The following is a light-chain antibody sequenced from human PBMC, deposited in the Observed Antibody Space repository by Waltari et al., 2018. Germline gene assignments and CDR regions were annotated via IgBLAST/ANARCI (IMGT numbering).Light chain of an antibody. CDR1: QGISSW. CDR3: QQVNSFPRT. CDR2: AAS. V-gene: IGKV1-12*01. J-gene: IGKJ1*01. Sequence: DIQVTQSPSSVSASVGDRVTLTCRASQGISSWLAWYPQKPGKAPKLLIYAASSLQSGVPSRFSGSGSGTDFTLTISSLQPEDFATYYCQQVNSFPRTFGQGTKVEIK.